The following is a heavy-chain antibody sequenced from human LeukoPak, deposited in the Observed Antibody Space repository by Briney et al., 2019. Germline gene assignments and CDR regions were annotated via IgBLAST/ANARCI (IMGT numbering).Heavy chain of an antibody. D-gene: IGHD3-10*01. CDR2: MYSSGST. CDR1: GGSISSYY. CDR3: GRDIRGLYYYGSGPMGPPDYYFDY. Sequence: SETLSLTCTVSGGSISSYYWSWIRQPAGKGLEWIGRMYSSGSTNYNPSLKSRVTISVDTSKNQFSLKLNSVTAADTAVYYCGRDIRGLYYYGSGPMGPPDYYFDYWGQGTLVTVSS. V-gene: IGHV4-4*07. J-gene: IGHJ4*02.